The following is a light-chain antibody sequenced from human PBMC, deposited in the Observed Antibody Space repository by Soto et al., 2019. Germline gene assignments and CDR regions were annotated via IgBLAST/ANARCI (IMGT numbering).Light chain of an antibody. V-gene: IGKV3-20*01. CDR2: GAS. Sequence: EIVLTQSPGTLSLSAGEGATLSCRASQSINNNYLAWYQQKPGQAPTVLIYGASSRAPGIPDRFSGSGSGTDFTLTISRLVPEDFAVYYCQPYDASPTFGQGTKVDI. CDR3: QPYDASPT. CDR1: QSINNNY. J-gene: IGKJ1*01.